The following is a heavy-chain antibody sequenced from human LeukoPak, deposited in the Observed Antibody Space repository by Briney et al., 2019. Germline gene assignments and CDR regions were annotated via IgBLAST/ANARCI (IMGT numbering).Heavy chain of an antibody. CDR3: ARGYDY. Sequence: PSETLSLTCTVSGGSIVGSSYYWGCIRQPAGKGLDWIGIINYSGNTYYNPSLRSRVSISVDTSRNQFSLNLNSTTASDTAVYYYARGYDYWGQGTLVTVSS. CDR2: INYSGNT. V-gene: IGHV4-39*01. CDR1: GGSIVGSSYY. J-gene: IGHJ4*02. D-gene: IGHD3-22*01.